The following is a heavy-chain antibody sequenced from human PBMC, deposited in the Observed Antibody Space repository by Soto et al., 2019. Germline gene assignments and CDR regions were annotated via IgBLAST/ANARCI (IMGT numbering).Heavy chain of an antibody. CDR3: AKYPGARWQVLFYDF. CDR1: GFTVSSNY. J-gene: IGHJ4*02. Sequence: PGGSLRLSCAASGFTVSSNYMSWVRQAPGKGLEWVSVIYSGGSTNYADSVKGRFTISRDNSKNTLYLQMDSLRAEDTAVYFCAKYPGARWQVLFYDFWGQGTRVTVSS. D-gene: IGHD6-19*01. CDR2: IYSGGST. V-gene: IGHV3-53*01.